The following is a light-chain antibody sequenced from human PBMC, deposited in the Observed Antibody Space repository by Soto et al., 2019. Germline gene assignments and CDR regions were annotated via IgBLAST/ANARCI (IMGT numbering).Light chain of an antibody. Sequence: DIQMTQSPSTLSASAGGRVTITCRARQNIRSWLAWYQQKPGKAPNLLIYDASTLESGVPSRFSGSGAGTEFTLTISSLQPDDFVTYYCQQYKSYPGTFGQGTRLEI. V-gene: IGKV1-5*01. J-gene: IGKJ5*01. CDR2: DAS. CDR1: QNIRSW. CDR3: QQYKSYPGT.